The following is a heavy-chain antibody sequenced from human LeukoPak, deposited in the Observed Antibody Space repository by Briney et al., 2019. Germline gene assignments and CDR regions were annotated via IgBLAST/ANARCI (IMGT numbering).Heavy chain of an antibody. CDR3: ARGASRGVTTLDY. CDR2: ISYNGNT. V-gene: IGHV4-59*01. D-gene: IGHD4-17*01. Sequence: SETLSLTCTVSGGAISGYYWSWIRQPPGKGLEWIGYISYNGNTNYNPSLKSRVTISVDTSKNQFSLKLSSVTAADTAVYYCARGASRGVTTLDYWGQGTLATVSS. CDR1: GGAISGYY. J-gene: IGHJ4*02.